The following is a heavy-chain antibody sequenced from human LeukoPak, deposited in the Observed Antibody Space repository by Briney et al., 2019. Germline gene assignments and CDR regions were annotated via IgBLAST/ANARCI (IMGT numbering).Heavy chain of an antibody. J-gene: IGHJ4*02. CDR3: ATDRATQYFDY. CDR2: IWYDGSNK. V-gene: IGHV3-30*02. Sequence: GGXXRXSXAXXGIXFXSYGMHWVRQALGKGLEWVAFIWYDGSNKYYADSVKGRFTISRDNSRNTLFLQMNSLRAEDTAVYYCATDRATQYFDYWGQGTLVSVSS. D-gene: IGHD2-15*01. CDR1: GIXFXSYG.